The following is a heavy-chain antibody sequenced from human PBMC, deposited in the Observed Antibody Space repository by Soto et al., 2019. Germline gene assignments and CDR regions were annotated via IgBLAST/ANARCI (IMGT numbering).Heavy chain of an antibody. Sequence: QPGGSLRLSCAASGFSFIDYAINWVRRVPGRGLEYVAGIGGRGGNAFYADSMKGRFSISRDNSKNTVYLHMHNLRVDDSAMYYCAKARHSGDFAGSYDSWGQGTLVTVSS. D-gene: IGHD2-21*02. V-gene: IGHV3-23*01. CDR2: IGGRGGNA. J-gene: IGHJ5*02. CDR3: AKARHSGDFAGSYDS. CDR1: GFSFIDYA.